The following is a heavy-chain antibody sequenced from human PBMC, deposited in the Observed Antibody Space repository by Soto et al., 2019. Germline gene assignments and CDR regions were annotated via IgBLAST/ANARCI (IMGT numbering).Heavy chain of an antibody. V-gene: IGHV4-59*08. CDR1: GGSISSYY. J-gene: IGHJ6*03. D-gene: IGHD3-3*01. CDR3: ARRGYDFWSGYDDYYYYMDV. Sequence: SETLSLTCTVSGGSISSYYWSWIRQPPGKGLEWIGYIYYSGSTNYNPSLKSRVTISVDTSKNQFSLKLSSVTAADTAVYYCARRGYDFWSGYDDYYYYMDVWGKGTTVT. CDR2: IYYSGST.